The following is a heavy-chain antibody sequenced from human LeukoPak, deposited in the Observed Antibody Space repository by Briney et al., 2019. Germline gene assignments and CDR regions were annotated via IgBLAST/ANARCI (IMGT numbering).Heavy chain of an antibody. Sequence: GRSLRLSCAASGFTFSSYGMHWVRQAPGKGLEWVAVIWYDGSNKYYADSVKGRFTISRDNSKNTLYLQMNSLRAEDTAVYYCARELGLVFGGFDPWGQGTLVTVSS. CDR2: IWYDGSNK. J-gene: IGHJ5*02. D-gene: IGHD3-16*01. V-gene: IGHV3-33*01. CDR3: ARELGLVFGGFDP. CDR1: GFTFSSYG.